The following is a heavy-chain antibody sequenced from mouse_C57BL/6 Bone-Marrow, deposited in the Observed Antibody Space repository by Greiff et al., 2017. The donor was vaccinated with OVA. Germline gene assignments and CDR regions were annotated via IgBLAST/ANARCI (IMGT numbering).Heavy chain of an antibody. CDR1: GYTFTSYG. CDR2: IYPRSGNT. Sequence: VKLQQSGAELARPGASVKLSCKASGYTFTSYGISWVKQRTGQGLEWIGEIYPRSGNTYYNEKFKGKATLTADKSSSTAYMELRSLTSEDSAVYFCARGPYLYDWGQGTTLTVSS. D-gene: IGHD1-1*01. CDR3: ARGPYLYD. J-gene: IGHJ2*01. V-gene: IGHV1-81*01.